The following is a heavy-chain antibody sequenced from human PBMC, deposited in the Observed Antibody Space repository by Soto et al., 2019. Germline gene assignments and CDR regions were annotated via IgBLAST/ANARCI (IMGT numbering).Heavy chain of an antibody. CDR3: ARATSGYDLNY. V-gene: IGHV4-31*03. D-gene: IGHD5-12*01. Sequence: QVQLQESGPGLVKPSQTLSLTCTVSGGCISSGGYYWSWIRQHPGKGLEWIGYIYYSGSTYYNPSLKGRVIISVDTSKNQFSLKLSSVTAADTAVYHCARATSGYDLNYWGQGTLVTVSS. CDR2: IYYSGST. CDR1: GGCISSGGYY. J-gene: IGHJ4*02.